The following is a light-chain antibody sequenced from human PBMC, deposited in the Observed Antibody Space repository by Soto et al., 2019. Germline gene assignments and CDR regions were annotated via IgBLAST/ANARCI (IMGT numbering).Light chain of an antibody. CDR3: QQYNNWPRT. V-gene: IGKV1-5*03. CDR1: QTISSW. J-gene: IGKJ1*01. Sequence: DIQMTQSPSALSGSGGERVTITCRASQTISSWLAWYQQKPGKAPKLLIYKASSLESGVPSRFSGSGSGTEFTLTISSLQPDDFATYYCQQYNNWPRTFGQGTKVDI. CDR2: KAS.